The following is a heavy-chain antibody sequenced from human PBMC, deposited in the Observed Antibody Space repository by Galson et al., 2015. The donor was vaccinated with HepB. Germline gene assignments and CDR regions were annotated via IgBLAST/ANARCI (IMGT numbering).Heavy chain of an antibody. CDR1: GFTFGDYG. V-gene: IGHV3-49*03. D-gene: IGHD6-19*01. Sequence: SLRLSCAASGFTFGDYGMNWLRQAPGKGLEWVGFIGSKAYGGTTEYAASVKGRFTISRDDSKSIAYLQMNSLKTEDTAVYYCTRDRFSGWYLYAFDIWGQGTMVTVSS. J-gene: IGHJ3*02. CDR2: IGSKAYGGTT. CDR3: TRDRFSGWYLYAFDI.